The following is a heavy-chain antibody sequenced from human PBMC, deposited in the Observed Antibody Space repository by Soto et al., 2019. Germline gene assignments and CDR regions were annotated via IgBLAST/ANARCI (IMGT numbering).Heavy chain of an antibody. Sequence: GASVKVSCKASGYTFTGYYMHWVRQAPGQGPEWMGWINPNSGGTNYAQKFQGRVTMTRDTSISTAYMELSRLRSDDTAVYYCATTLYCSSTSCYHRHYYYYHGMDVWGQGTTVTV. V-gene: IGHV1-2*02. CDR2: INPNSGGT. CDR3: ATTLYCSSTSCYHRHYYYYHGMDV. D-gene: IGHD2-2*01. CDR1: GYTFTGYY. J-gene: IGHJ6*02.